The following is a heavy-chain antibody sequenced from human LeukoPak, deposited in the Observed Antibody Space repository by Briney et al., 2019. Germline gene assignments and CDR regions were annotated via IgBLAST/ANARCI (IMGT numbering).Heavy chain of an antibody. CDR3: ARNWGFYFDY. V-gene: IGHV4-59*12. J-gene: IGHJ4*02. CDR1: GGSISSYY. CDR2: FHHSGST. Sequence: KPSETLSLTCTVSGGSISSYYWSWIRQPPGKGLEWIGEFHHSGSTNYNPSLESRVTISIDESKNQFSLNLRSVTAADTAVYYCARNWGFYFDYWGQGILVTVSS. D-gene: IGHD7-27*01.